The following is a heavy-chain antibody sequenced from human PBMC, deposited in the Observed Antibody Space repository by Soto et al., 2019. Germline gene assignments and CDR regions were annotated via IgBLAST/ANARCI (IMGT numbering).Heavy chain of an antibody. CDR2: ISAYNGNT. CDR3: ARYCISTSCPHYYYYGMDV. D-gene: IGHD2-2*01. CDR1: GYTFTSYG. V-gene: IGHV1-18*01. Sequence: ASVKVSCKASGYTFTSYGISWVRQAPGQGLEWMGWISAYNGNTNYAQKRQGRVTMTTDTSTSTAYMELRSLRSDDTAVYYCARYCISTSCPHYYYYGMDVWGQGTTVTVSS. J-gene: IGHJ6*02.